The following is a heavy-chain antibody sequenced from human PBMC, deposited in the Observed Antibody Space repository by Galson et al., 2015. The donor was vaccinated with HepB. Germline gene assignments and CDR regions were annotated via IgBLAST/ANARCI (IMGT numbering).Heavy chain of an antibody. D-gene: IGHD3-22*01. CDR2: ISSSSSTI. CDR3: ARLGIRNYYDSSGSPYCFDY. CDR1: GFTFSSYN. J-gene: IGHJ4*02. Sequence: SLRLSCAASGFTFSSYNMNWVRQAPGKGLEWVSYISSSSSTIYYADSVKGRFTISRDNAKNSLYLQMNSLRDEDTAVYYCARLGIRNYYDSSGSPYCFDYWGQGTLVTVSS. V-gene: IGHV3-48*02.